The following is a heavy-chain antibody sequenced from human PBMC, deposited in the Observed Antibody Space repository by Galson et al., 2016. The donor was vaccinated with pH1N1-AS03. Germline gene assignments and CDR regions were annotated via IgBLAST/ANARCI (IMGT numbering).Heavy chain of an antibody. V-gene: IGHV6-1*01. Sequence: CAIAGDSVSSNIDAWNWIRHSPSRGLEWLGRTYWRSKWYIDYALSLKSRITINTDTSKNQFSLQLTSVIPDDTAVYYCARGRYSGLDIWGQGAKVTVSS. D-gene: IGHD2-15*01. CDR3: ARGRYSGLDI. CDR2: TYWRSKWYI. CDR1: GDSVSSNIDA. J-gene: IGHJ3*02.